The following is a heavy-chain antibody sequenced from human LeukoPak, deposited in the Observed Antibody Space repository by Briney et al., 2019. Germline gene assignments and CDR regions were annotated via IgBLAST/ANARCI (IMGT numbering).Heavy chain of an antibody. D-gene: IGHD2-2*01. V-gene: IGHV3-30*19. CDR2: ISYDGSNK. CDR1: GFTFSSYG. J-gene: IGHJ6*02. CDR3: ARALGYCSSTSCYAHYYYGMDV. Sequence: GGSLRLSCAASGFTFSSYGMHWVRQAPGKGLEWVAVISYDGSNKYYADSVKGRFTISRDNSKNTLYLQMNSLRAEDTAVYYCARALGYCSSTSCYAHYYYGMDVWGQGTTVTVSS.